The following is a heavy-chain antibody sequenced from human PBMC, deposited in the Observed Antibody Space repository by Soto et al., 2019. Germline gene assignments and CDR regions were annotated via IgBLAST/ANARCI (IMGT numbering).Heavy chain of an antibody. J-gene: IGHJ6*02. CDR1: GCTFSSYA. CDR3: ARDGGYCSSTSCYSPHYYYYYGMDV. D-gene: IGHD2-2*01. V-gene: IGHV1-69*13. Sequence: SVKVSCKASGCTFSSYAISWVRQAPGQGLEWMGGIIPIFGTANYAQKFQGRVTITADESTSTAYMELSSLRSEDTAVYYCARDGGYCSSTSCYSPHYYYYYGMDVWGQGTTVTVSS. CDR2: IIPIFGTA.